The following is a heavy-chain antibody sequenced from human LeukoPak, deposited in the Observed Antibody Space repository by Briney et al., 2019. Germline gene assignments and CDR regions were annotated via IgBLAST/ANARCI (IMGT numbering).Heavy chain of an antibody. CDR3: AGSTVWSGIFQY. CDR2: IDSSSATT. V-gene: IGHV3-48*01. J-gene: IGHJ1*01. CDR1: GFTFSYYS. Sequence: GGSLRLSCAASGFTFSYYSMTWVRQAPGKGLEGVSYIDSSSATTYYADSVKGRFIISSDNAKNSLFLQINSLRAEDTAVYYCAGSTVWSGIFQYWGQGTLVTVSS. D-gene: IGHD3-3*01.